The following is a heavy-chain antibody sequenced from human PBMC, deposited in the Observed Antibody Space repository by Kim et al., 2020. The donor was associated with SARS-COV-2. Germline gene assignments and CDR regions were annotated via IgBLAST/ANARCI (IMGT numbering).Heavy chain of an antibody. V-gene: IGHV4-39*01. CDR3: ARPRYSSGDNWFDP. CDR1: GGSISSSSYY. D-gene: IGHD6-19*01. CDR2: IYYSGST. Sequence: SETLSLTCTVSGGSISSSSYYWGWIRQPPGKGLEWIGSIYYSGSTYYNPSLKSRVTISVDTSKNQFSLKLSSVTAADTAVYYCARPRYSSGDNWFDPWGQGTLVTVSS. J-gene: IGHJ5*02.